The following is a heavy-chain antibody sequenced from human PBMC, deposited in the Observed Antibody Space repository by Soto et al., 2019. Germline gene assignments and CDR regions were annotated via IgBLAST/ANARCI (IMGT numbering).Heavy chain of an antibody. J-gene: IGHJ4*01. V-gene: IGHV4-59*01. CDR2: IYYSGGA. Sequence: QMQLQESGPGLVKPSETLSLTCTVSGGSLSYYYWSWIRQPPGMGLEWIGYIYYSGGANYNPSLKGRVTISVDTSKNQSSLKLTSVTAADTAVYYCARNSGQLTVWGLGTLVTVAS. CDR1: GGSLSYYY. CDR3: ARNSGQLTV. D-gene: IGHD3-10*01.